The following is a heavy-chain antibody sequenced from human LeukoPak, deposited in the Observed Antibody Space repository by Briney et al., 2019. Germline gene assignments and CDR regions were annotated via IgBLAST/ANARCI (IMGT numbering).Heavy chain of an antibody. Sequence: GGSLRLSCAASGFTFSSYSMNWVRQAPGKGLEWVSSISRSSSYIYYADSVKGRFTISRDNAKNSLYLQMNSLRAEDTAVYYCAKDWKVSQLLFGELWGYNWFDPWGQGTLVTVSS. CDR3: AKDWKVSQLLFGELWGYNWFDP. CDR1: GFTFSSYS. J-gene: IGHJ5*02. V-gene: IGHV3-21*01. CDR2: ISRSSSYI. D-gene: IGHD3-10*01.